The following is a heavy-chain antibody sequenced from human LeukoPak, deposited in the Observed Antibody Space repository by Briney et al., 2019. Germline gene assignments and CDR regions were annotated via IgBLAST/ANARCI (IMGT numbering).Heavy chain of an antibody. V-gene: IGHV1-8*01. Sequence: ASVKVSCKASGFTFTRYDINWVRQASGQGLEWMGWMNPNNGNTGYAQKFQGRVTMTRDTYTSTAYMELRGLRPEDTAVYYCVRDAEGAGISVNFWFDPWGQGTLVTVSS. CDR1: GFTFTRYD. CDR3: VRDAEGAGISVNFWFDP. CDR2: MNPNNGNT. J-gene: IGHJ5*02. D-gene: IGHD1-14*01.